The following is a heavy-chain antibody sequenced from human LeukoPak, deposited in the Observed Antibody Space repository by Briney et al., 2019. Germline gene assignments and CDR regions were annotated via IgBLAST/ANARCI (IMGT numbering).Heavy chain of an antibody. J-gene: IGHJ4*02. CDR1: GFTFKNAW. CDR3: TTGNWGSFSY. D-gene: IGHD7-27*01. CDR2: IKSKTDGGTT. Sequence: TGGSLRLSCAASGFTFKNAWMNWVRQAPGKGLEWVGRIKSKTDGGTTDYAAPVKGRFTISRDDSRHTLYLQVNSLKTEDTAVYYCTTGNWGSFSYWGQGTLVTVSS. V-gene: IGHV3-15*01.